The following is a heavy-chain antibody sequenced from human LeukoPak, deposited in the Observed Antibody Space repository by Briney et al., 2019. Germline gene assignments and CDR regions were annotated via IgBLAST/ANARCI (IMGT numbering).Heavy chain of an antibody. CDR3: ARGQNYYDSSGYLYYFDY. CDR2: INTSGGSR. D-gene: IGHD3-22*01. Sequence: ASVKVSFKASGYTFTSYYMHWVRQAHGQGKGWMGVINTSGGSRSYAQKFQGRGTMTRDTDKSKVYMELRRLRSEDTAVYYCARGQNYYDSSGYLYYFDYWGQGTLVTVSS. V-gene: IGHV1-46*01. CDR1: GYTFTSYY. J-gene: IGHJ4*02.